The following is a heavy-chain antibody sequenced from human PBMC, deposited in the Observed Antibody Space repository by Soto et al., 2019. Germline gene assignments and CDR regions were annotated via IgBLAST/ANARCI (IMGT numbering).Heavy chain of an antibody. J-gene: IGHJ6*02. CDR1: GYTFTGYY. D-gene: IGHD5-18*01. Sequence: ASVKVSCKASGYTFTGYYMHWVRQAPGQGLEWMGWINPNSGGTNYAQKFQGWVTMTRDTSISTAYMELSRLRSDDTAVYYCARDRMDTAMVTLNYYYYYGMDVWGQGTTVTVSS. V-gene: IGHV1-2*04. CDR3: ARDRMDTAMVTLNYYYYYGMDV. CDR2: INPNSGGT.